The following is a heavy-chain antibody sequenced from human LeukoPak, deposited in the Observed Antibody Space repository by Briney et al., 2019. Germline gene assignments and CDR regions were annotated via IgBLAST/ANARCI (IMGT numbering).Heavy chain of an antibody. V-gene: IGHV3-20*04. CDR2: ISGSGGST. Sequence: PGGSLRLSCAASGFTFDDYGMSWVRQAPGKVLEWLSGISGSGGSTYYADSVKGRFTISRDNAKNSLYLQMNSLRAEDTAVYYCARDRSGSYGDYDAFDIWGQGTMVTVSS. CDR3: ARDRSGSYGDYDAFDI. D-gene: IGHD5-18*01. CDR1: GFTFDDYG. J-gene: IGHJ3*02.